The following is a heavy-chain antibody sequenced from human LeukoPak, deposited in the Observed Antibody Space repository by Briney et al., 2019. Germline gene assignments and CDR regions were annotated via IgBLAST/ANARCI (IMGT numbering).Heavy chain of an antibody. D-gene: IGHD3-22*01. CDR1: GFTFSSYA. CDR3: TKGSYYDSSGSFYFDY. Sequence: GGSLSLSRAASGFTFSSYAMSWVRQAPGKGLEWVSGISGSGDNTYYADSVKGRFTISRDNSKNTLYVQVNSLGTEDTAAYYCTKGSYYDSSGSFYFDYWGQGTLVTVSS. CDR2: ISGSGDNT. V-gene: IGHV3-23*01. J-gene: IGHJ4*02.